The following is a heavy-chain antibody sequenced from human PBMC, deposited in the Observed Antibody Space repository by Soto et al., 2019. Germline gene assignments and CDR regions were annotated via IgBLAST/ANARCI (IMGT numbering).Heavy chain of an antibody. D-gene: IGHD6-6*01. CDR3: AKSISSSLKDYYYYGMDV. Sequence: LRLSCAASGFTFSSYGMHWVRQAPGKGLEWVAVISYDGSNKYYADSVKGRFTISRDNSKNTLYLQMNSLRAEDTAVYYCAKSISSSLKDYYYYGMDVWGQGTTVTVSS. V-gene: IGHV3-30*18. CDR1: GFTFSSYG. J-gene: IGHJ6*02. CDR2: ISYDGSNK.